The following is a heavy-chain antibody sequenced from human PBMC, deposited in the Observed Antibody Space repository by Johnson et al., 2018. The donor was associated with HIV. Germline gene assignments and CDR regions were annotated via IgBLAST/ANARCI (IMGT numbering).Heavy chain of an antibody. CDR3: AKEGGGAMELHFSNAFDI. V-gene: IGHV3-23*04. J-gene: IGHJ3*02. Sequence: VQLVESGGGLVQPGGSLRLSCAASGFTFSSYAMSWVRQAPGKGLEWVSAIRGSGGSTFYADSVKGRFTISRDNSKNTLNLQMNSLRVEDTAVYYCAKEGGGAMELHFSNAFDIWGQGTMVTVSA. CDR1: GFTFSSYA. D-gene: IGHD3-16*01. CDR2: IRGSGGST.